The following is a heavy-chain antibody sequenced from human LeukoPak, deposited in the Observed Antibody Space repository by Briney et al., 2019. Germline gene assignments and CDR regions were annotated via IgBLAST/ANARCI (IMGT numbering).Heavy chain of an antibody. Sequence: ETPSLTCALSGGSLSMSNTCSGCARRPPGEGLEWVGCIFVSGTTYTHPSLKSPVTTSVATPKTQFSRTLTAATAADAAVYYCARQIGAGLFILPWGQGTLVTVSS. CDR3: ARQIGAGLFILP. D-gene: IGHD3-3*01. J-gene: IGHJ4*02. V-gene: IGHV4-39*01. CDR1: GGSLSMSNTC. CDR2: IFVSGTT.